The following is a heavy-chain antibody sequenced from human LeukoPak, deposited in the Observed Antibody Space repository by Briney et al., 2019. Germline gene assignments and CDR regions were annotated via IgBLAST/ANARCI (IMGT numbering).Heavy chain of an antibody. J-gene: IGHJ4*02. CDR2: ISSGGGSI. V-gene: IGHV3-48*04. CDR3: APEFHSFVDS. CDR1: GFTFSSYS. Sequence: PGGSLRLSCAASGFTFSSYSMNWVRQAPGRGLEWVAHISSGGGSIYHADSVKGRFTISRDNAKNSLYLQMNSLRAEDTAVYYCAPEFHSFVDSWGQGTLVTVSS. D-gene: IGHD1-14*01.